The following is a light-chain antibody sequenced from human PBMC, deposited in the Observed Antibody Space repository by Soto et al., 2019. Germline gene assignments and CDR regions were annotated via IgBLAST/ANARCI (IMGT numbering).Light chain of an antibody. Sequence: EIVLSQSPGTLSLSPGERATLSSKASQSVRSSRFAWYQQKPGQAPRLLIYGASSRATGIPDRFSGSGSGTDFTLTISRLEPEDFAVYYCQQYDNIPRTFGQGTKVDIK. V-gene: IGKV3-20*01. CDR2: GAS. CDR3: QQYDNIPRT. J-gene: IGKJ1*01. CDR1: QSVRSSR.